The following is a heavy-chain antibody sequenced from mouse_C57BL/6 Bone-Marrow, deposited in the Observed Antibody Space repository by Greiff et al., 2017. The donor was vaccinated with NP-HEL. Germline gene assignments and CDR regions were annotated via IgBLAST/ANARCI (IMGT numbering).Heavy chain of an antibody. J-gene: IGHJ1*03. V-gene: IGHV14-4*01. CDR3: TTGGLLNWYFDV. CDR2: IDPENGDT. CDR1: GFNIKDDY. Sequence: EVQLQQSGAELVRPGASVKLSCTASGFNIKDDYMHWVKQRPEQGLEWIGWIDPENGDTEYASKFQGKATITADTSSNTAYLQLSSLTSEDTAVYYCTTGGLLNWYFDVWGTGTTVTVSS. D-gene: IGHD1-1*01.